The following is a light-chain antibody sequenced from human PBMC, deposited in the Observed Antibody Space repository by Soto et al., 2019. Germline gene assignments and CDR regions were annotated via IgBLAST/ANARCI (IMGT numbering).Light chain of an antibody. Sequence: QSVLAQPASVSGSPGQSITISCTGTSSDIANYNLVSWYQQHPGKAPKLMIYEVTKRPSGVSNRFSGSKSGNTASLTFFGLRAEDEADYYCCSHAGSDTYVFATGTKVTVL. V-gene: IGLV2-23*02. CDR3: CSHAGSDTYV. CDR1: SSDIANYNL. CDR2: EVT. J-gene: IGLJ1*01.